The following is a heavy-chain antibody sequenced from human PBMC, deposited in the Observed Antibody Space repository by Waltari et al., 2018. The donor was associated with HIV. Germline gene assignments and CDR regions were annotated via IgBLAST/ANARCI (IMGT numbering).Heavy chain of an antibody. CDR3: ARAYTYYYDSSGHLPGY. Sequence: QVQLQQWGAGLLKPSETLSLTCAVYGGSFSGYYWSWIRQPPGKGLEWIGEINQSESTNHIPTLKSRVTISVATSKNHFPLKLSSVTAADTAVYYCARAYTYYYDSSGHLPGYWGQGTLVTVSS. CDR2: INQSEST. J-gene: IGHJ4*02. CDR1: GGSFSGYY. D-gene: IGHD3-22*01. V-gene: IGHV4-34*01.